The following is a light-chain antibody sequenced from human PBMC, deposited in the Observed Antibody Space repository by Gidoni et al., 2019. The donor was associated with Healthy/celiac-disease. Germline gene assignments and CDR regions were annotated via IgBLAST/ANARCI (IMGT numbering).Light chain of an antibody. Sequence: QSALTQPRSVSGSPGQSVTISCTGTSREVGGYNYVSWYQQHPGKSPKLMIYDVSKRPSGVPDRFSGSKSGNTASLTISGLQAEDEADYYCCSYAGSYTSFVFGTGTKVTGL. J-gene: IGLJ1*01. CDR2: DVS. CDR1: SREVGGYNY. CDR3: CSYAGSYTSFV. V-gene: IGLV2-11*01.